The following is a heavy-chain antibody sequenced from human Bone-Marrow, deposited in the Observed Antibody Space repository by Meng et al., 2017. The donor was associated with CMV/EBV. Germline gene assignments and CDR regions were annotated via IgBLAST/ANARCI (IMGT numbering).Heavy chain of an antibody. D-gene: IGHD6-13*01. J-gene: IGHJ4*02. V-gene: IGHV4-39*07. CDR2: IYYSGST. CDR3: ARGGQLANY. Sequence: SETLSLTCTVSGGSISSSSYYWGWIRQPPGKGLEWIGSIYYSGSTYYNPSLKSRVTISVDTSNNQFSLKLSSVTAADTAVYYCARGGQLANYWGQGTLVTVSS. CDR1: GGSISSSSYY.